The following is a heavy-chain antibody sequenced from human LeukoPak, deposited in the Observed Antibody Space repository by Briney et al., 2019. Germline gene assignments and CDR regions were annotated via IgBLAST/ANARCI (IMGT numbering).Heavy chain of an antibody. V-gene: IGHV1-69*04. J-gene: IGHJ4*02. CDR2: IIPILGIA. Sequence: VASVKVSCKASGGTFSSYAISWVRQAPGQGLEWMGRIIPILGIANYAQKFQGRVTITADKSTSTAYMEPSSLRSEDTAVYYCARVPAGIAVAGTDFDYWGQGTLVTVSS. D-gene: IGHD6-19*01. CDR3: ARVPAGIAVAGTDFDY. CDR1: GGTFSSYA.